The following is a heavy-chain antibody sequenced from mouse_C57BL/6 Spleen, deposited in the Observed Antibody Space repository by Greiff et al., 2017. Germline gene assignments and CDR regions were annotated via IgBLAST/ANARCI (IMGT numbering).Heavy chain of an antibody. D-gene: IGHD2-3*01. CDR1: GYTFTSYW. CDR2: IHPNSGST. CDR3: ARSEYDGYFDY. Sequence: VQLQQSGAELVKPGASVKLSCKASGYTFTSYWMHWVKQRPGQGLEWIGMIHPNSGSTNYNEKFKSKDTLTVDKSSSTAYMQLSSLTSEDSAVXYCARSEYDGYFDYWGQGTTLTVSS. V-gene: IGHV1-64*01. J-gene: IGHJ2*01.